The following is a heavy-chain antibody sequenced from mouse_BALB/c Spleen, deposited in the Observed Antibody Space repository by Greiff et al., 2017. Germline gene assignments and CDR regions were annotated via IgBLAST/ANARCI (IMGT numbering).Heavy chain of an antibody. V-gene: IGHV14-3*02. CDR1: GFNIKDSY. CDR3: ANYDGYDDWIAY. D-gene: IGHD2-3*01. Sequence: VQLQQSGAELVKPGASVKLSCTASGFNIKDSYMHWVKQRPDQGLEWIGRIDPANGNTKYDQKFLGKATITADTTTNTAYLQLSSLTSEDTAVYYCANYDGYDDWIAYWGQGTLVTVSA. CDR2: IDPANGNT. J-gene: IGHJ3*01.